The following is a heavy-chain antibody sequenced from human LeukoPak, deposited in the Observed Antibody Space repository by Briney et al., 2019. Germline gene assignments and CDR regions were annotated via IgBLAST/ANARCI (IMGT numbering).Heavy chain of an antibody. J-gene: IGHJ4*02. CDR1: GGSISSSSYY. CDR2: IYYSGST. V-gene: IGHV4-39*01. D-gene: IGHD3-22*01. Sequence: SETLSLTCTVSGGSISSSSYYWGWIRQPPGKGLDWIGSIYYSGSTYYNPSLKSRVTISVDTSKNQFSLKLSSVTAADTAVYYCASTNYYDSSGYAPYFDYWGQGTLVTVSS. CDR3: ASTNYYDSSGYAPYFDY.